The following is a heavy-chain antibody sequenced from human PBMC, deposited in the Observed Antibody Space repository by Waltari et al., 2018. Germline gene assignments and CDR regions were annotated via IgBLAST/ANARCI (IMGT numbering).Heavy chain of an antibody. J-gene: IGHJ4*02. CDR3: AREGGYSSSWYLHFDY. CDR1: GFTFSSYA. V-gene: IGHV3-30*01. D-gene: IGHD6-13*01. CDR2: ISYDGSNK. Sequence: QVQLVESGGGVVQPGRSLRLSCAASGFTFSSYAMHWVRQAPGKGLEWVAVISYDGSNKYDADSVKGRFTISRDNSKNTLYLQMNSLRAEDTAVYYCAREGGYSSSWYLHFDYWGQGTLVTVSS.